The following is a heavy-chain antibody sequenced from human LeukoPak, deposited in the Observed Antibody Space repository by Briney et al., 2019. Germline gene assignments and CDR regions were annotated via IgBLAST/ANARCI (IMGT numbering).Heavy chain of an antibody. Sequence: SSXTLSLTCTVSGYSISSGYYWGWIRPPPGKGLEWIGSIYHSGSTYYNPSLKSRVTISVDTSKNQFSLRLSSVTAADTAVYYCASRPFVVVVAATYDYWGQGTLVTVSS. CDR1: GYSISSGYY. CDR3: ASRPFVVVVAATYDY. CDR2: IYHSGST. J-gene: IGHJ4*02. V-gene: IGHV4-38-2*02. D-gene: IGHD2-15*01.